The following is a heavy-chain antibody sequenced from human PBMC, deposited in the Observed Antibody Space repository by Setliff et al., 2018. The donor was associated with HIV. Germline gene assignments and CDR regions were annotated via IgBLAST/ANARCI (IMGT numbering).Heavy chain of an antibody. J-gene: IGHJ4*02. CDR1: GYSFVDFW. CDR3: VRYIGAAAGYIDH. CDR2: IYPGDPDS. V-gene: IGHV5-51*01. D-gene: IGHD6-25*01. Sequence: PGESLKISCHLSGYSFVDFWIGWVRQMPGKGLEWVGFIYPGDPDSRYSPSFRGQVTISADKSTTTAYLDWARLKASDTAMYYCVRYIGAAAGYIDHWGQGTLVTVSS.